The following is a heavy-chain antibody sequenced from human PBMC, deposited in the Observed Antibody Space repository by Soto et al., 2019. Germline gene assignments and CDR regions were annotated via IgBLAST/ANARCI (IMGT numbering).Heavy chain of an antibody. CDR3: AREYCSGGSCYSTHNAFDI. CDR2: ISAYNGNT. J-gene: IGHJ3*02. D-gene: IGHD2-15*01. Sequence: QVQLVQSGAEVKKPGASVKVSCKASGYTFTRYGISWVRQAPGQGLEWMGWISAYNGNTNYAQKLQGKVTMTTDTSTSTGYMELRSLRSDDTAVDYCAREYCSGGSCYSTHNAFDIWGQGTMVTVSS. CDR1: GYTFTRYG. V-gene: IGHV1-18*01.